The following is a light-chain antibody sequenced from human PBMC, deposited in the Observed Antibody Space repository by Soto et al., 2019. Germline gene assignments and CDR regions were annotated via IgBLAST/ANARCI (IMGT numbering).Light chain of an antibody. CDR3: QQYYDWSPIT. CDR2: FAS. Sequence: EVVMTQPPATLSVSPGERATLSCRASQSVRSNFASYQQKTGQAPRLLIYFASTRASGITARFSGSGSGTDFTLTISSLQYEDFAVYYCQQYYDWSPITFGQGTKVDIK. J-gene: IGKJ1*01. CDR1: QSVRSN. V-gene: IGKV3-15*01.